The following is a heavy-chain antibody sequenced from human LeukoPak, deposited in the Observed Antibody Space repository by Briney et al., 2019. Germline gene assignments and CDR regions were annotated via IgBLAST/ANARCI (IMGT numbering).Heavy chain of an antibody. V-gene: IGHV4-39*01. CDR2: IYYSGST. CDR3: ARLGIAAAKVDY. J-gene: IGHJ4*02. D-gene: IGHD6-13*01. CDR1: GGSLSSSSYY. Sequence: SETLSLTCTVSGGSLSSSSYYWGWIRPPPGKGLEWIGSIYYSGSTYYNPSLKSRVTISVDTSKNQFSLKLSSVTAADTAVYYCARLGIAAAKVDYWGQGTLVTVSS.